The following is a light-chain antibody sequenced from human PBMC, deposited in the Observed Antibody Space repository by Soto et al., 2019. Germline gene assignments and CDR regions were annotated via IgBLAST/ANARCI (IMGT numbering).Light chain of an antibody. CDR3: QQYNSWPIT. CDR2: GAS. J-gene: IGKJ5*01. Sequence: EIVMTQSPATLSVSPGESATLSCRASQNINSDLAWYVQKPGQAPRRVIYGASTWATDVPPRFTGSGSGTEFTLTISGLQSEDFAVYYCQQYNSWPITFGQGTRL. V-gene: IGKV3D-15*01. CDR1: QNINSD.